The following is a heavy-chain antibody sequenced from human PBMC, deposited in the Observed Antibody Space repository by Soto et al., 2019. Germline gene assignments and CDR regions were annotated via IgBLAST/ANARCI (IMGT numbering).Heavy chain of an antibody. Sequence: GGSLRLSCAASGFTFSSYAVSWVRQAPGKGPEWISSISGSGSTIYYADSVKGRLTISRDNSKNTLYLQMSSLRAEDTAVYYCAKVFYYYDSSGYYYFDYWGQGTLVTVSS. CDR3: AKVFYYYDSSGYYYFDY. CDR2: ISGSGSTI. V-gene: IGHV3-23*01. J-gene: IGHJ4*02. CDR1: GFTFSSYA. D-gene: IGHD3-22*01.